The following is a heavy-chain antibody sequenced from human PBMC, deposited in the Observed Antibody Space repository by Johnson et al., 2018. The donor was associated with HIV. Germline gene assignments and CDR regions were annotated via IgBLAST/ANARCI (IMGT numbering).Heavy chain of an antibody. D-gene: IGHD2-15*01. J-gene: IGHJ3*02. V-gene: IGHV3-13*01. CDR1: GFTFTSYD. CDR2: IGTAGDT. CDR3: ARSPGWHAFDI. Sequence: VQLVESGGGLVQPGGSLRLSCAASGFTFTSYDMHWVRQATGKGLDWISAIGTAGDTYYPGSVKGRFTISRENAKNSLYLQMNSLRAGDTAVYYCARSPGWHAFDIWGQGTMVTVSS.